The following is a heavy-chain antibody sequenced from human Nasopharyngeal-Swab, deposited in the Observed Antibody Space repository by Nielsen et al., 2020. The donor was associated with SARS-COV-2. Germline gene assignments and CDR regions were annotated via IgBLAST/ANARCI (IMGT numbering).Heavy chain of an antibody. CDR3: ATESITGTVIYAFAF. V-gene: IGHV1-24*01. Sequence: VKVSCKISGHRLSEVSMHWVRQAPGKGLEWMGGLHPENDAIIYAQKFQGRVTVTEDTLTDTAYMELSSLRSDDTAMYYCATESITGTVIYAFAFWGQGTMVTVSS. CDR2: LHPENDAI. J-gene: IGHJ3*01. D-gene: IGHD1/OR15-1a*01. CDR1: GHRLSEVS.